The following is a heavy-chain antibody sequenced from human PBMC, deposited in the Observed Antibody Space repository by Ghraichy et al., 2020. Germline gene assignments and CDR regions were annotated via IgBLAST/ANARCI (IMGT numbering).Heavy chain of an antibody. CDR3: ARLEYYDILAGYYIPSYFDH. J-gene: IGHJ4*02. V-gene: IGHV4-39*01. Sequence: GSLRLSCTVSGGSISSSSYYWGWIRQPPGKGLEWIGNMYYSGSTYHNPSLKSRVTISVDTPKNQFSMKLTSVTAADTAVYYCARLEYYDILAGYYIPSYFDHWGQGTLVTVSS. D-gene: IGHD3-9*01. CDR1: GGSISSSSYY. CDR2: MYYSGST.